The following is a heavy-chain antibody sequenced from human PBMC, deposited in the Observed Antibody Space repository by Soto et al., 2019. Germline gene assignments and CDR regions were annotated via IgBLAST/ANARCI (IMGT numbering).Heavy chain of an antibody. D-gene: IGHD3-22*01. Sequence: SPTLSLTCAISGDSVSSNSAAWNWIRQSPSRGLEWLGRTYYRSKWYNDYAVSVKSRITINPDTSKNQFSLQLNSVTPEDTAAYYCARGKYYDSSGYLSPVDAFDIWGQGTMVTVSS. V-gene: IGHV6-1*01. CDR3: ARGKYYDSSGYLSPVDAFDI. J-gene: IGHJ3*02. CDR2: TYYRSKWYN. CDR1: GDSVSSNSAA.